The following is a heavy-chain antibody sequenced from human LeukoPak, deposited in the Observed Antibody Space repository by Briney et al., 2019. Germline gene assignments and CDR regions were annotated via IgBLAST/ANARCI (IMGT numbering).Heavy chain of an antibody. D-gene: IGHD4-11*01. CDR1: GGSISSGSYY. V-gene: IGHV4-61*02. CDR3: ARGGVTYFDY. J-gene: IGHJ4*02. CDR2: IYTSGST. Sequence: PSETLSLTCTVSGGSISSGSYYWSWIRQPAGKGLEWIGRIYTSGSTNYNPSLKSRVTISVDTSKNQFSLKLSSVTAADTAVYYCARGGVTYFDYWGQGTLVTVSS.